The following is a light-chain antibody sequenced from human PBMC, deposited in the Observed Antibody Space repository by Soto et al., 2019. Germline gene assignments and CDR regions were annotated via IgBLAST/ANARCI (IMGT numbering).Light chain of an antibody. CDR3: SLYTSSSDFV. CDR1: SSDVGRYNR. CDR2: EVR. V-gene: IGLV2-18*01. Sequence: QSVLTQPPSVSGSPGQSVTISCTGISSDVGRYNRVSWYQQPPGTAPKLLIYEVRNRPSGVPDRFSGSQSANTAYLTISGLQAEDEADYYCSLYTSSSDFVFGTGTKLTVL. J-gene: IGLJ1*01.